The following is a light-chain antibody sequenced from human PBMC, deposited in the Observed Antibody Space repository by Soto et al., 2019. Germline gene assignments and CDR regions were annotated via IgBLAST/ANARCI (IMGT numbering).Light chain of an antibody. V-gene: IGLV2-14*01. CDR3: SSYTGSTTVV. CDR1: SSDVGSYNY. Sequence: QSALTQPASVSGSPGQSITISCTGTSSDVGSYNYVSWYQQHPGKAPKLMIYEVNNRPSGVSNRFSGSKSGNTASLTISGLQAEDEAVYYCSSYTGSTTVVFGGGTKLTVL. J-gene: IGLJ2*01. CDR2: EVN.